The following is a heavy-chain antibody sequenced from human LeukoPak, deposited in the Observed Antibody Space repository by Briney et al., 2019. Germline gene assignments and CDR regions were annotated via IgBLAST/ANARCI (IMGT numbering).Heavy chain of an antibody. CDR2: INHSGST. V-gene: IGHV4-34*01. D-gene: IGHD3-10*01. Sequence: SETLSLTCVVYGGSFSGYYWSWIRQPPGKGLEWIGEINHSGSTNCNPSLKSRVTISVDTSKNQFSLKLSSVTAADTAVYYCARHGLELLWFGESPKRANWFDPWGQGTLVTVSS. J-gene: IGHJ5*02. CDR3: ARHGLELLWFGESPKRANWFDP. CDR1: GGSFSGYY.